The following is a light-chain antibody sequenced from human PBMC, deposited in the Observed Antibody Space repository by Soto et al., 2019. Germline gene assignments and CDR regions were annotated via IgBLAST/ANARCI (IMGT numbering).Light chain of an antibody. CDR1: QSVGSN. Sequence: EIVMTQCPATLSVSPGESATLSFRASQSVGSNLAWYQQKPGQAPRLLIYGASTRATGIPARFSGSGSGTEFTLTISSLQSEDFAVYYCQQYNNWPRTFGGGTKVDI. J-gene: IGKJ4*01. CDR3: QQYNNWPRT. V-gene: IGKV3-15*01. CDR2: GAS.